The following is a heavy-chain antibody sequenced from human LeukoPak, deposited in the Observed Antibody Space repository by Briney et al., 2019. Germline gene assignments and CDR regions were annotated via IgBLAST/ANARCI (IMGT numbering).Heavy chain of an antibody. CDR3: ARPTYYDFWSGYYDRDVDAFDI. J-gene: IGHJ3*02. CDR1: GYSFTSYW. CDR2: IYPGDSDT. D-gene: IGHD3-3*01. V-gene: IGHV5-51*01. Sequence: GESLKISCKGSGYSFTSYWIGWVRQMPGKGLEWMRIIYPGDSDTRYSPSFQGQVTISVDKSISTAYLQWSSLKASDTAMYYCARPTYYDFWSGYYDRDVDAFDIWGQGTMVTVSS.